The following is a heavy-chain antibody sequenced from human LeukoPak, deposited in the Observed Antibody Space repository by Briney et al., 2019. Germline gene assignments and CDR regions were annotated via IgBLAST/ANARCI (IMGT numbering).Heavy chain of an antibody. V-gene: IGHV3-23*01. D-gene: IGHD6-13*01. CDR1: GITFSTFA. CDR3: AKQGYSSSWLYFDY. J-gene: IGHJ4*02. Sequence: GGSLRLSCTASGITFSTFAVSWVRQAPGKGLQWVSAISGGGTNTYYADSVRGRFTISRDNSKNTLYLQMNSLRAEDTAVYYCAKQGYSSSWLYFDYWGPGTLVTVSS. CDR2: ISGGGTNT.